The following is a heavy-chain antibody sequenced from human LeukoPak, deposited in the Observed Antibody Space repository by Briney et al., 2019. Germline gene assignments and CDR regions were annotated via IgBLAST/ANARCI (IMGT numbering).Heavy chain of an antibody. V-gene: IGHV4-59*08. CDR2: IHYSGSN. Sequence: PSETLSLTCTVSGGSISSYCRSWVRQPPGKGLEWIGYIHYSGSNNYNPSLKRRVTISVDTSKSQFTLKLSSVTAADTAVYYCVSYSSSPMPPTWGQGNLVIVSS. CDR1: GGSISSYC. J-gene: IGHJ4*02. CDR3: VSYSSSPMPPT. D-gene: IGHD6-6*01.